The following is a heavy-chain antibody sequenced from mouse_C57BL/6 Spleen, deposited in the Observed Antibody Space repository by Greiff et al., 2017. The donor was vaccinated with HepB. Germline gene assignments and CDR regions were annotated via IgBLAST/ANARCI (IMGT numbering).Heavy chain of an antibody. CDR2: ISYDGSN. Sequence: EVKLMESGPGLVKPSQSLSLTCSVTGYSITSGYYWNWIRQFPGNKLEWMGYISYDGSNNYNPSLKNRISITRDTSKNQFFLKLNSVTTEDTATYYCARGLRFGFAYWGQGTLVTVSA. CDR1: GYSITSGYY. J-gene: IGHJ3*01. CDR3: ARGLRFGFAY. D-gene: IGHD2-4*01. V-gene: IGHV3-6*01.